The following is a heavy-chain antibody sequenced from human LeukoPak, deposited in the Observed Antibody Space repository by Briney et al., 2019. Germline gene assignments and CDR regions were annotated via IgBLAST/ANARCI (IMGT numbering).Heavy chain of an antibody. Sequence: ASVKVSCKASGYTFTSYYMHWVRQAPGQGLEWMGWINPNSGGTNYAQKFQGRVTMTRDTSISTAYMELSRLRSDDTAVYYCAREIRTYYYGSGSYNYWGQGTLVTVSS. J-gene: IGHJ4*02. D-gene: IGHD3-10*01. V-gene: IGHV1-2*02. CDR3: AREIRTYYYGSGSYNY. CDR2: INPNSGGT. CDR1: GYTFTSYY.